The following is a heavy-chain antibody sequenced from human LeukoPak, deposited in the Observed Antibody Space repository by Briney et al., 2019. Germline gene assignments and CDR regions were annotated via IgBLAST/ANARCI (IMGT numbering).Heavy chain of an antibody. Sequence: GGSLRLSCAAPGFTFSGYWMNWVRQAPGKGLEWVANIKQDGSEKYYVDSVKGRFTISRDNAKNSLYLQMNSLRAEDTAVYYCARGYDVSYWGQGTLVTVSS. CDR1: GFTFSGYW. D-gene: IGHD3-3*01. J-gene: IGHJ4*02. CDR3: ARGYDVSY. V-gene: IGHV3-7*04. CDR2: IKQDGSEK.